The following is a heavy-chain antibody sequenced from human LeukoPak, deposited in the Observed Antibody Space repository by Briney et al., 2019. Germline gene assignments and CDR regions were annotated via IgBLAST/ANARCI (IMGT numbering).Heavy chain of an antibody. CDR2: ISDSGSST. V-gene: IGHV3-23*01. D-gene: IGHD3-10*01. J-gene: IGHJ6*02. Sequence: GGSLRLSCAASGFTFSNYAMSWVRQAPGKGLEWVSTISDSGSSTYYADSVKGRFTISRDNSKNTLYLQMNSLRVEDTAIHYCAKVPYSDYGSGRPPFMDVWGQGTTVAVSS. CDR3: AKVPYSDYGSGRPPFMDV. CDR1: GFTFSNYA.